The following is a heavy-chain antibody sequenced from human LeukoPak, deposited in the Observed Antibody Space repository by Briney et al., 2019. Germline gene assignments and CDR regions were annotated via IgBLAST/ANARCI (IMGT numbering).Heavy chain of an antibody. V-gene: IGHV3-74*01. CDR3: ARDPGWDAFDI. CDR1: GFTFSSYW. Sequence: PGGSLRLSCAASGFTFSSYWMHWVRQAPGKGLVWVSRINSDGSSTSYADSVKGRLTISRDNAKNTLYLQMNSLRAEDTAVYYCARDPGWDAFDIWGQGTMVTVSS. J-gene: IGHJ3*02. D-gene: IGHD2-15*01. CDR2: INSDGSST.